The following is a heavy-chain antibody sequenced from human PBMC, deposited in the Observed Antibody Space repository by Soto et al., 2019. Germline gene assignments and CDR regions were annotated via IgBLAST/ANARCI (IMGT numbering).Heavy chain of an antibody. D-gene: IGHD1-1*01. CDR1: GFSISRSA. J-gene: IGHJ5*02. V-gene: IGHV3-30*04. CDR2: IAYDGSNR. CDR3: ARDLQAGTDNVNWFAP. Sequence: QVQLVESGGGVVQPGRSLRLSCAASGFSISRSAMHWVRQAPGKGLEWVAVIAYDGSNRWYADSAKGRFTISRDNSKNTVYLEMSSLRGEDTAGYYCARDLQAGTDNVNWFAPWGQGTRVTVSS.